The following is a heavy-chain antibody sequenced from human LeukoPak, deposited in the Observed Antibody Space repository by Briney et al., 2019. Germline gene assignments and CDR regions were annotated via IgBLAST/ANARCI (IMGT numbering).Heavy chain of an antibody. V-gene: IGHV5-51*01. D-gene: IGHD1-26*01. CDR3: AKSIVGATGAYRH. Sequence: GESLKISCKGSGYSFSGFWIAWVRQRPGKGLEWMGTIYPGDSGIRYSPSFQGQVSMSADKSISTAYLQWSSLKASDTATYYCAKSIVGATGAYRHWGQGTRVTVSS. J-gene: IGHJ4*02. CDR1: GYSFSGFW. CDR2: IYPGDSGI.